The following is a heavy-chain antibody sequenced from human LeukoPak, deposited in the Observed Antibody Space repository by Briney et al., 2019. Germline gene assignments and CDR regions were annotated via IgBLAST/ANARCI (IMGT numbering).Heavy chain of an antibody. V-gene: IGHV3-7*01. J-gene: IGHJ4*02. CDR1: GFTFSSYW. D-gene: IGHD6-13*01. Sequence: PGGSLRLSCAASGFTFSSYWMSWVRQAPGKGLEWVANIKQDGSEKYYVDSVKGRFTISRDNAKNSLYLQMNSLRAEDTAVYYCARDEGEGQQLTPFDYWGQGTLVTVSS. CDR2: IKQDGSEK. CDR3: ARDEGEGQQLTPFDY.